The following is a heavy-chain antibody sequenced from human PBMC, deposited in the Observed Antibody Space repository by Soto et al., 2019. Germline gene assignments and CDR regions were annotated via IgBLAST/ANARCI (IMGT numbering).Heavy chain of an antibody. J-gene: IGHJ4*02. Sequence: PSETLSLTCRVSGDSISDTIYYWGWVRQPPGKGLEWIGSIYYSGSTYYNPSLKSRVTISVDTSKNQFSLKLSSVTAADTAVYYCARLRDYSMDYWGQGTLVTVSS. CDR3: ARLRDYSMDY. CDR1: GDSISDTIYY. V-gene: IGHV4-39*01. D-gene: IGHD2-2*01. CDR2: IYYSGST.